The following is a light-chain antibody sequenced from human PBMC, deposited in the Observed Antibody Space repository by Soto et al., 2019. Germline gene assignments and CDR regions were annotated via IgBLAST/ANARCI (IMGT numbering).Light chain of an antibody. Sequence: EIVLTQSPATLSLSPGERATLSCRASQSVSSYLAWYQQKPGQAPRLLIYDASNRATGIPARFSGSGSGTDFTLTISSLEPEDFAVYYCQQRSNLPLTFGGGSKVESK. V-gene: IGKV3-11*01. CDR1: QSVSSY. J-gene: IGKJ4*01. CDR3: QQRSNLPLT. CDR2: DAS.